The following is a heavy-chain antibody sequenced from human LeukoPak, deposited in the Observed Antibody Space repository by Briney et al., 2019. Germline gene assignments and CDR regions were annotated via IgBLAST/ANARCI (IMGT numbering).Heavy chain of an antibody. D-gene: IGHD3-3*01. J-gene: IGHJ3*02. CDR3: ARHNQPLPGYDFWSGPDAFDI. CDR2: IYYSGST. V-gene: IGHV4-59*08. CDR1: GGSISSYY. Sequence: PSETLSLTCTVSGGSISSYYWSWIRQPPGKGLEWIGYIYYSGSTNYNPSLKSRVTISVDTSKNQFSLKLSSVTAADTAVYYCARHNQPLPGYDFWSGPDAFDIWGQGTMVTVSS.